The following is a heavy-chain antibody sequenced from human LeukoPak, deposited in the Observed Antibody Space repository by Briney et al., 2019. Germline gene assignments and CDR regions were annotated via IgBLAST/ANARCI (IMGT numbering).Heavy chain of an antibody. CDR1: GYTFTGYY. D-gene: IGHD3-22*01. J-gene: IGHJ4*02. Sequence: ASVKVSCKASGYTFTGYYMHWVRQAPGHGLEWMGWINTNSGGTNYAQKFQGRFTMTRDTSISTAYMELSRLRSEDTAVYYCATSHDSSGYYPPWGFGYWGQGTLVTVSS. CDR3: ATSHDSSGYYPPWGFGY. CDR2: INTNSGGT. V-gene: IGHV1-2*02.